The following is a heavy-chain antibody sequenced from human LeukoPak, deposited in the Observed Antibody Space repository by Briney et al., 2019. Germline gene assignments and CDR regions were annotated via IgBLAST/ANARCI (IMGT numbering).Heavy chain of an antibody. CDR3: FVDGGY. CDR2: IRSTAHNYAT. CDR1: EFTLSGSD. Sequence: GSLKLSCAASEFTLSGSDVHWVRQTSGKGLEWVGHIRSTAHNYATAYAASVKGKFIISRDDSKNTAYLQMNSLKAEDTAVYYCFVDGGYWGQGTLVTVSS. V-gene: IGHV3-73*01. J-gene: IGHJ4*02. D-gene: IGHD4-23*01.